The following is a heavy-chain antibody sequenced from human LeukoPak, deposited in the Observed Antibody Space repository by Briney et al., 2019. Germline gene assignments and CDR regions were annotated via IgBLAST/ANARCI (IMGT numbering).Heavy chain of an antibody. CDR1: GGSISSSSYY. Sequence: KSSETLSLTCTVSGGSISSSSYYWGWIRQPPGKGLEWIGSIYYSGSTYYNPSLKSRVTISVDTSKNQFSLKLSSVTAADTAVYYCARDRMLEAVLSGPSWASPREIDYWGQGTPVTVSS. CDR3: ARDRMLEAVLSGPSWASPREIDY. D-gene: IGHD1-26*01. CDR2: IYYSGST. J-gene: IGHJ4*02. V-gene: IGHV4-39*07.